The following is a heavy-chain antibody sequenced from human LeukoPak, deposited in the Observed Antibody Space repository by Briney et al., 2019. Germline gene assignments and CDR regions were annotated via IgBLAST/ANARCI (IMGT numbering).Heavy chain of an antibody. D-gene: IGHD3-10*01. CDR3: ARGRLVVRGVSWFDY. CDR2: ISYDGSNK. CDR1: GFTFSSYA. J-gene: IGHJ4*02. Sequence: GGSLRLSCAASGFTFSSYAMHWVRQAPGKGLEWVAVISYDGSNKYYADSVKGRFTISRDNAKNSLYLQMNSLRAEDTAVYYCARGRLVVRGVSWFDYWGQGTLVTVSS. V-gene: IGHV3-30*04.